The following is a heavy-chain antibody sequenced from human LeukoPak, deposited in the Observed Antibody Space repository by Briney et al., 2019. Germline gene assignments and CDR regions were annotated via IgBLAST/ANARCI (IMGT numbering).Heavy chain of an antibody. CDR2: IYGADAA. Sequence: GGSLRLSCAASGFNVSSNYMTWIRQAPGKGLEWVSLIYGADAAYYAESVRGRFMISRDNLKNTLFLQMNSLRVEDTAVYYCVTSTGQQFIPYDYWGQGTHVTASS. V-gene: IGHV3-66*02. CDR1: GFNVSSNY. J-gene: IGHJ4*02. D-gene: IGHD6-13*01. CDR3: VTSTGQQFIPYDY.